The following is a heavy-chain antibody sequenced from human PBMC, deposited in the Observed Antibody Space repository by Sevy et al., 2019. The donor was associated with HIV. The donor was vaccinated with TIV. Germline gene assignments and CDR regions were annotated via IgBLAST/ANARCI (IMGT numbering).Heavy chain of an antibody. J-gene: IGHJ3*02. V-gene: IGHV3-11*01. CDR3: VRDRRKTYYYGSGSFDDAFDI. CDR1: GFTFSDYY. CDR2: ISSSGSTI. Sequence: GGSLRLSCAASGFTFSDYYMSWIRQAPGKGLEWVSYISSSGSTIYYADSVKGRFTISRDNAKNSLYLQMNSLRAEDTAVYYCVRDRRKTYYYGSGSFDDAFDIWGQGTMVTVSS. D-gene: IGHD3-10*01.